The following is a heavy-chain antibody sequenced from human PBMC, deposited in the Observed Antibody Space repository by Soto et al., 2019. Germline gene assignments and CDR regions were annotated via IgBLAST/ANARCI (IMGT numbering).Heavy chain of an antibody. CDR1: GGSISSGDYY. CDR2: IYYSGST. Sequence: LSLTCTVSGGSISSGDYYWSWIRQPPGKGLEWIGYIYYSGSTYYNPSLKSRVTISVDTSKNQFSLKLSSVTAADTAGYYCARLGVDTETYSYYYYGMDVWGQGTTVTVSS. CDR3: ARLGVDTETYSYYYYGMDV. V-gene: IGHV4-30-4*01. D-gene: IGHD5-18*01. J-gene: IGHJ6*02.